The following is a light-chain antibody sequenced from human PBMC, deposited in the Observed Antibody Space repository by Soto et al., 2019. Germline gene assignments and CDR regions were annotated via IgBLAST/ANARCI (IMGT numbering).Light chain of an antibody. V-gene: IGKV3-20*01. CDR1: QSVSNNY. CDR3: QRYGSAGT. J-gene: IGKJ1*01. Sequence: EIVLTQSPGTLSLSPGDRATLSCRASQSVSNNYLAWYHQKPGQAPRLLIYGASNRATGIPDRFSGSGSGTAFALTISRLEPEDFSVYYCQRYGSAGTYGQGTKVEFQ. CDR2: GAS.